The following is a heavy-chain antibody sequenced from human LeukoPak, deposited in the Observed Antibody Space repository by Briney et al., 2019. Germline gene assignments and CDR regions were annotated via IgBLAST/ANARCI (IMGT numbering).Heavy chain of an antibody. Sequence: VRPSETLSLTCTVFGDSINNYYWAWIRQPPGKGLEWIGYFYHSGNTNYNPSLKSRLTISVDTSKNQFSLKLSSVTAADTAVYYCARRGRYSTVGAFDYWGQGTLVTVSS. CDR2: FYHSGNT. CDR1: GDSINNYY. V-gene: IGHV4-59*12. CDR3: ARRGRYSTVGAFDY. D-gene: IGHD1-26*01. J-gene: IGHJ4*02.